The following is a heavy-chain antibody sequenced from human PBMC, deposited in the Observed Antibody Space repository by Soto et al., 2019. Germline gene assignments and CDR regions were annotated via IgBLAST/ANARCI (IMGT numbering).Heavy chain of an antibody. V-gene: IGHV1-69*13. CDR1: GGTFSSYA. Sequence: GASVKVSCKASGGTFSSYAISWVRQAPGQGLEWMGGIIPIFGTANYAQKFQGRVTITADESTSTAYMELSSLRSEDTAVYYCASNRGVVTPTNWFDPWGQGTLVTVSS. J-gene: IGHJ5*02. D-gene: IGHD3-3*01. CDR3: ASNRGVVTPTNWFDP. CDR2: IIPIFGTA.